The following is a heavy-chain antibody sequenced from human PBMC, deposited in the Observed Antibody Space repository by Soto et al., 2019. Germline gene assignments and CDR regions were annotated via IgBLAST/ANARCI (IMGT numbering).Heavy chain of an antibody. CDR2: IYPGDSDT. CDR3: ARHPDYYGSETQEDYYYGMDV. Sequence: GESLKISCKGSGYSFTSYWIGWVRQMPGKGLEWMGIIYPGDSDTRYSPSFQGQVTISADKSISTAYLQWSSLKASDTAMYYCARHPDYYGSETQEDYYYGMDVWGLGTTVTV. CDR1: GYSFTSYW. V-gene: IGHV5-51*01. D-gene: IGHD3-10*01. J-gene: IGHJ6*02.